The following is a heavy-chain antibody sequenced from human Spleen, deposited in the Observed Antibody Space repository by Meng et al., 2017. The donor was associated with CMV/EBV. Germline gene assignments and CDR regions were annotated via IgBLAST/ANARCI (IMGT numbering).Heavy chain of an antibody. D-gene: IGHD1-26*01. CDR3: ARVWELPPYYYYGMDV. CDR1: GGSISSYY. V-gene: IGHV4-59*01. Sequence: SETLSLTCTVSGGSISSYYWSWIRQPPGKGLEWIGYIYYSGSTNYNPSIKSRVTISVDTSKNQFSLKLSSVTAADTAVYYCARVWELPPYYYYGMDVWGQGTTVTVSS. J-gene: IGHJ6*02. CDR2: IYYSGST.